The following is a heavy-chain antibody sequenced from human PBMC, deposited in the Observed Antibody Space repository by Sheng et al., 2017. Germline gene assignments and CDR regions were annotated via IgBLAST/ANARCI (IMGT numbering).Heavy chain of an antibody. D-gene: IGHD6-13*01. CDR2: ISSSSSYI. V-gene: IGHV3-21*01. CDR1: GFTFSSYS. J-gene: IGHJ5*02. CDR3: ARDLIAAAVYNWFDP. Sequence: EVQLVESGGGLVKPGGSLRLSCAASGFTFSSYSMNWVRQAPGKGLEWVSSISSSSSYIYYADSVKGRFTISRDNAKNLLYLQMNSLRAEDTAVYYCARDLIAAAVYNWFDPWGQGTLVTVSS.